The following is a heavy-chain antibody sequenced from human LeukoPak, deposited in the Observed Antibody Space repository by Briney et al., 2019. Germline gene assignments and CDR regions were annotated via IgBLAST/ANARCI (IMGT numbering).Heavy chain of an antibody. V-gene: IGHV3-21*01. CDR3: ARGVPKTSYYYYYMDV. D-gene: IGHD4-11*01. CDR2: ISTSSSYI. J-gene: IGHJ6*03. CDR1: GFTFSSHT. Sequence: GGSLRLSCAASGFTFSSHTMTWVRQAPGKGLEWVSSISTSSSYIYYVDSVKGRFTISRDNAKNSLYLQMNSLRAEDTAVYYCARGVPKTSYYYYYMDVWGKGTTVTVSS.